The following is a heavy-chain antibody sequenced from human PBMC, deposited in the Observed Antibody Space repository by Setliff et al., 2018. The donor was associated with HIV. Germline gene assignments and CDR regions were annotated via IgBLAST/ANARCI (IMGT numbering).Heavy chain of an antibody. CDR3: AKYTRGGSILYYMDV. D-gene: IGHD1-1*01. J-gene: IGHJ6*04. CDR2: ILRGASPI. CDR1: GFSFSAHA. Sequence: GGSLRLSCAASGFSFSAHAMSWVRRAPGKGLEFLAVILRGASPIYYADSVKGRFTISRDDSKNTVYLEMRSLRAEDTAVYFCAKYTRGGSILYYMDVWGKGTTVTV. V-gene: IGHV3-23*03.